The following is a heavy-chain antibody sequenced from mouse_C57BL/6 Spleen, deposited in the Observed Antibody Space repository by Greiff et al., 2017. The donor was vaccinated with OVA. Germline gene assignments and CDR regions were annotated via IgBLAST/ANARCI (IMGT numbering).Heavy chain of an antibody. CDR2: IHPNSGST. CDR1: GYTFTSYW. V-gene: IGHV1-64*01. CDR3: ARSAGSAWFAY. Sequence: QVHVKQPGAELVKPGASVKLSCKASGYTFTSYWMHWVKQRPGQGLEWIGMIHPNSGSTNYNEKFKSKATLTVDKSSSTAYMQLSSLTSEDSAVYYCARSAGSAWFAYWGQGTLVTVSA. J-gene: IGHJ3*01.